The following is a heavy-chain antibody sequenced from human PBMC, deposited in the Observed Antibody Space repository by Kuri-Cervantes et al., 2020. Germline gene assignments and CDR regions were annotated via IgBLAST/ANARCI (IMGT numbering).Heavy chain of an antibody. J-gene: IGHJ4*02. D-gene: IGHD3-10*01. Sequence: SETLSLTCAVSGYSINSGYYWGWIRQPPGKGLEWIGEINHSGSTNYNPSLKSRVTISLDTSKNQFSLELTSVTAADTAVYYCARRGSSGDYFDFWGQGTLVTVSS. CDR2: INHSGST. V-gene: IGHV4-38-2*01. CDR1: GYSINSGYY. CDR3: ARRGSSGDYFDF.